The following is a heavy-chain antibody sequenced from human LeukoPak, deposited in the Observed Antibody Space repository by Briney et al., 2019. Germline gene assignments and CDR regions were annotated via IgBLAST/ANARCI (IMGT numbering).Heavy chain of an antibody. D-gene: IGHD3-22*01. J-gene: IGHJ6*03. CDR3: ARAGVAGYDNSGYHKRNYYYMDV. Sequence: SETLSLTCTVSGGSISSGSYYWSWIRQPAGKGLEWIGRINTSGRTDYNPSLKSRVTISVDTSKNQFSLKLRSLTAADTAVYYCARAGVAGYDNSGYHKRNYYYMDVWGKGTTVTISS. V-gene: IGHV4-61*02. CDR1: GGSISSGSYY. CDR2: INTSGRT.